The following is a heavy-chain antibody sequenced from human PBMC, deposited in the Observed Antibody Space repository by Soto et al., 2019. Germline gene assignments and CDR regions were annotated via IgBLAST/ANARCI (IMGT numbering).Heavy chain of an antibody. CDR3: ARDTQQDSNGYYLEWFDH. CDR1: GGTFSSYA. D-gene: IGHD3-22*01. J-gene: IGHJ5*02. Sequence: RASVKVSCKASGGTFSSYAVGWVRQAPGQGLEWMGGIIPIFGTANYEQKFQGRVTITADESKSTAYMELRSLKSDDTAVYYCARDTQQDSNGYYLEWFDHWGHGTQVTVSS. V-gene: IGHV1-69*13. CDR2: IIPIFGTA.